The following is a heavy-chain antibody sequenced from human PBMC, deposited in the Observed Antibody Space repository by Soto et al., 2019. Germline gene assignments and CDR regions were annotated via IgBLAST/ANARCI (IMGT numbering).Heavy chain of an antibody. V-gene: IGHV1-3*01. Sequence: QVQLVQSGADVKKPGASVKISCKASGYNFTQYRIHWVRQAPGQRLEWMGWITAGDAKTEYSQKCQGSGTISRDISATTVYLDLDSLRSEDTAVYYCARDLYSSSWFWFDPCGRGTQVIVSS. D-gene: IGHD2-2*01. J-gene: IGHJ5*02. CDR1: GYNFTQYR. CDR3: ARDLYSSSWFWFDP. CDR2: ITAGDAKT.